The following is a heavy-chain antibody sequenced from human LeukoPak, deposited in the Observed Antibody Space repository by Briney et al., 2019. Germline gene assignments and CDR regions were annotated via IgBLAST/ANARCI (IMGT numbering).Heavy chain of an antibody. Sequence: ASVKVSCKASGYTFTGYYMHWVRQAPGQGLEWMGWINPNSGGTNYAQKLQGRVTMTTDTSTSTAYMELRSLRSDDTAVYYCARGGIVATTKFDYWGQGTLVTVSS. CDR2: INPNSGGT. CDR3: ARGGIVATTKFDY. J-gene: IGHJ4*02. CDR1: GYTFTGYY. V-gene: IGHV1-2*02. D-gene: IGHD5-12*01.